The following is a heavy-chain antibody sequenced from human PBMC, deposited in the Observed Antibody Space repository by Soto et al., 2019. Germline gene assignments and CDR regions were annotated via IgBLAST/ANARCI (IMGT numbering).Heavy chain of an antibody. CDR1: GYTFTGYY. V-gene: IGHV1-2*02. J-gene: IGHJ6*02. CDR2: INPNSGGT. Sequence: ASVKVSCKASGYTFTGYYMHWVRQAPGQGLEWMGWINPNSGGTNYAQKFQGRVTTTRATSISTAYMELSRLRSDDTAVYYCARSNRSYYYYGMDVWGQGTTVTVSS. CDR3: ARSNRSYYYYGMDV.